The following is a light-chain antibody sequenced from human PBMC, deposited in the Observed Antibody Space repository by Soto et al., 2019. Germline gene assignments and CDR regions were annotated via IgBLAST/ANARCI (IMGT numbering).Light chain of an antibody. J-gene: IGLJ2*01. Sequence: NFMLTQPHSVSESPGKTVTISCTRSSGSIASNHVQWYQQRPGSAPTTVIYENDQRPSGVPDRFSGSIDISSNSASLSISGLKTEDEADYYCQSYDSNSVIFGGGTKLTVL. CDR3: QSYDSNSVI. CDR1: SGSIASNH. CDR2: END. V-gene: IGLV6-57*04.